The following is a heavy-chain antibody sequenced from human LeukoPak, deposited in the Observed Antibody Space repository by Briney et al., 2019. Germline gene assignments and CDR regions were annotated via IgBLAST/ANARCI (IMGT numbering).Heavy chain of an antibody. CDR3: AKNEYSSGWYPSY. Sequence: GGSLRLSCAASGFTFSSYGMSWVRQAPGKGLEWVSAISGSGGSTYYADSVKGRFTISRDNSKNTLYLQMNSLRAEDTAVYYCAKNEYSSGWYPSYWGQGTLVTVSS. J-gene: IGHJ4*02. CDR1: GFTFSSYG. D-gene: IGHD6-19*01. CDR2: ISGSGGST. V-gene: IGHV3-23*01.